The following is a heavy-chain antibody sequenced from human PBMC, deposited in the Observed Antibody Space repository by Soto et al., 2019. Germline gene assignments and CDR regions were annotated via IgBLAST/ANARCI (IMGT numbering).Heavy chain of an antibody. CDR1: GFTFSSYS. Sequence: GGSLRLSCAASGFTFSSYSMNWVRQAPGKGLEWVSYISSSSSTIYYADSVKGRFTISRDNAKNSLYLQMNSLRDEDTAVYYCARADCSSTSCYAFYYYYGMDVWGQGTTVTVSS. J-gene: IGHJ6*02. D-gene: IGHD2-2*01. CDR3: ARADCSSTSCYAFYYYYGMDV. CDR2: ISSSSSTI. V-gene: IGHV3-48*02.